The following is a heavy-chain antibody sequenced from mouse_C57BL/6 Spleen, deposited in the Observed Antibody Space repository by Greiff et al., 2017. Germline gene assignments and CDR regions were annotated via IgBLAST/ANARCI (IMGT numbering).Heavy chain of an antibody. CDR1: GYTFTSYD. Sequence: QVQLKESGPELVKPGASVKLSCKASGYTFTSYDINWVKQRPGQGLEWIGWIYPRDGSTKYNEKFKGKATLTVDTSSSTAYMELHSLTSEDSAVYFCARSGIYYDQYYFDYWGQGTTLTVSS. CDR2: IYPRDGST. CDR3: ARSGIYYDQYYFDY. V-gene: IGHV1-85*01. D-gene: IGHD2-4*01. J-gene: IGHJ2*01.